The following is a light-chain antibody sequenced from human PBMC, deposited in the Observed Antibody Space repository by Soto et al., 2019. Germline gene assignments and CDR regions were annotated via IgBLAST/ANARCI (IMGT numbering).Light chain of an antibody. CDR1: QGIYND. CDR3: LQHNDYPRT. J-gene: IGKJ4*01. Sequence: DLQMTQSPSSLSASVGDRVTISCRASQGIYNDLGWYQQKPGKAPKRLIYEASTLQSGVPSRFSGSGSGTEFTLTISSLQPEDFATYYCLQHNDYPRTFGGGTQVAIK. V-gene: IGKV1-17*01. CDR2: EAS.